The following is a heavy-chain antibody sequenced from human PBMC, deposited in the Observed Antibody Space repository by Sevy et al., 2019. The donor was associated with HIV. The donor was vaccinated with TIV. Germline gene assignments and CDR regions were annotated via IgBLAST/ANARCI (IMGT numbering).Heavy chain of an antibody. J-gene: IGHJ6*02. CDR1: GGTFIDFA. CDR2: FIPLFDTT. V-gene: IGHV1-69*13. Sequence: ASVKVSCKTSGGTFIDFAITWVRQAPRQGLEWMGGFIPLFDTTNYSQRFQGRVTLTADGSTATAYMELSSLRSEYTAVYYCATSYYDSSGYSPLFYYGMDVWGQGPTVTVSS. D-gene: IGHD3-22*01. CDR3: ATSYYDSSGYSPLFYYGMDV.